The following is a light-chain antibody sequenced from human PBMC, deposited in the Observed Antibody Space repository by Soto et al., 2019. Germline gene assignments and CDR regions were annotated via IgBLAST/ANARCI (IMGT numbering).Light chain of an antibody. CDR3: QQLNSFPFT. V-gene: IGKV1-9*01. CDR2: AAS. CDR1: QGISSY. Sequence: DIQLTQSPSFLSASVGDRVTITCRASQGISSYLAWYQQKPGKAPKLLIYAASTLQSGVPSRFSGSGSGTEFTRTISSLQPADFVTYYCQQLNSFPFTFGPGTKVDIK. J-gene: IGKJ3*01.